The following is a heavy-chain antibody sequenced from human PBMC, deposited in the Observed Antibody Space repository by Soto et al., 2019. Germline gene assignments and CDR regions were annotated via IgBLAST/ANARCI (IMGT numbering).Heavy chain of an antibody. D-gene: IGHD3-10*01. CDR3: AKVGVLLFGRPYYYYGMDV. V-gene: IGHV3-30*18. CDR2: ISYDGSNK. CDR1: GFTFSSYG. J-gene: IGHJ6*02. Sequence: VGSLRLSCAASGFTFSSYGMHWVRQAPGKGLEWVAVISYDGSNKYYADSVKGRFTISRDNSKNTLYLQMNSLRAEDTAVYYCAKVGVLLFGRPYYYYGMDVWGQGTTVTVSS.